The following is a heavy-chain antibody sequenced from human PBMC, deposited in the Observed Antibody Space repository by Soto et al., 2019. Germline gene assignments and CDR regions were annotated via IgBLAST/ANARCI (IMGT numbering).Heavy chain of an antibody. J-gene: IGHJ6*02. V-gene: IGHV4-4*02. Sequence: PWETLSLTCFVSGDSINNTYWWSWVRHPPAKGLEWIGEIYHPGGRSCMPSLRGRITLSVDTSKNQVSLKLTSVTAADTAVYYCARAVYCTTANCWDDFHYYNIDVWGQVTAVTVSS. CDR1: GDSINNTYW. CDR2: IYHPGGR. CDR3: ARAVYCTTANCWDDFHYYNIDV. D-gene: IGHD2-2*01.